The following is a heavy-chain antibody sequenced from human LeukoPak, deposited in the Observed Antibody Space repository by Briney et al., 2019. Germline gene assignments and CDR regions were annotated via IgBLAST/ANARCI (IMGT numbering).Heavy chain of an antibody. Sequence: ASVKVSCKASGYTFTSYYMHWVRQAPGQGLEWMAIINPSGGSTSYAQKFQGRVTMTRDTSTSTVYMELSSLRSEDTAVYYCARQAAAGTAPHWFDPWGQGTLVTVSS. D-gene: IGHD6-13*01. CDR2: INPSGGST. CDR1: GYTFTSYY. J-gene: IGHJ5*02. V-gene: IGHV1-46*01. CDR3: ARQAAAGTAPHWFDP.